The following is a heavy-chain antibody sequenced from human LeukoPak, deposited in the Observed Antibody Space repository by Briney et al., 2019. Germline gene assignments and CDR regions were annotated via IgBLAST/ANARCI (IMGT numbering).Heavy chain of an antibody. V-gene: IGHV3-48*01. J-gene: IGHJ4*02. Sequence: GGSLRLSCAASGFTFSSYPMNWVRQAPGKGLEWISHIRGSGTTDYADSVKGRFTISRDNAKNSLYLQLSSLRAEDTAVYYCASFGISWRSSYWGQGTLVTVSS. CDR3: ASFGISWRSSY. D-gene: IGHD2-21*01. CDR2: IRGSGTT. CDR1: GFTFSSYP.